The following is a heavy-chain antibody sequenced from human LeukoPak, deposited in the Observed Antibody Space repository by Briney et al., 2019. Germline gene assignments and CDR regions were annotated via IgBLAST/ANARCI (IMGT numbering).Heavy chain of an antibody. D-gene: IGHD6-19*01. V-gene: IGHV4-38-2*01. CDR2: IYPSGST. Sequence: SETLSLTCAVSGYSISSDYHWGWIRQPPGKGLEWIGSIYPSGSTYYNPSLKSRVTISIDTSKQQFSLKLTSVTAADTAVYYCARPSGRGCWKYDFWGQGTLVTVSS. CDR1: GYSISSDYH. J-gene: IGHJ4*02. CDR3: ARPSGRGCWKYDF.